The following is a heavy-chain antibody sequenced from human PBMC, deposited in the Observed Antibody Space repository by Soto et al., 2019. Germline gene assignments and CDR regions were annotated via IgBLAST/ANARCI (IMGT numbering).Heavy chain of an antibody. J-gene: IGHJ6*03. CDR2: IYYSGST. CDR1: GGSISSYY. CDR3: ARERTYYDFWSGYYYMDV. D-gene: IGHD3-3*01. Sequence: QVQLQESGPGLVKPSETLSLTCTVSGGSISSYYWSWIRQPPGKGLEWIGYIYYSGSTNYNPSLKSRVTISVDTSKNQFSLKLSSVTAADTAVYYCARERTYYDFWSGYYYMDVWGKGTTVTVSS. V-gene: IGHV4-59*01.